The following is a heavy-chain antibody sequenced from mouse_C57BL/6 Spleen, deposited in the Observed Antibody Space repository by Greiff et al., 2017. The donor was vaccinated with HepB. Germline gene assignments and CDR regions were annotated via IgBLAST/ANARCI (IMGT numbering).Heavy chain of an antibody. CDR2: IYPGSGNT. J-gene: IGHJ1*03. D-gene: IGHD1-1*01. V-gene: IGHV1-66*01. CDR1: GYSFTSYY. CDR3: ACASAVVAPYWYFDV. Sequence: QVQLQQSGPELVKPGASVKISCKASGYSFTSYYIHWVKQRPGQGLEWIGWIYPGSGNTKYNEKFKGKATLTADTSSSTAYMQLSSLTSEDSAVYYCACASAVVAPYWYFDVWGTGTTVTVSS.